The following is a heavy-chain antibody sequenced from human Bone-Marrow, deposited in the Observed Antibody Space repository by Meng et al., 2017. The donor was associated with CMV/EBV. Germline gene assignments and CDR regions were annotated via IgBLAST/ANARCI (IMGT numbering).Heavy chain of an antibody. J-gene: IGHJ5*02. CDR1: GYTFTGYY. CDR2: INPNSGGT. D-gene: IGHD3-10*01. Sequence: ASVKVSCKASGYTFTGYYMHWVRQAPGQGLEWMGWINPNSGGTNYAQKFQGRVTMTRDTSISTAYMELSRLRSDDTAVYYCARLEDGSGWFDPWGQGTLVTVPQ. V-gene: IGHV1-2*02. CDR3: ARLEDGSGWFDP.